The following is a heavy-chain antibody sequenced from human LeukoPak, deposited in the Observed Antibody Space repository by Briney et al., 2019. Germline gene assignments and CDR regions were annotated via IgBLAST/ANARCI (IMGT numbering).Heavy chain of an antibody. J-gene: IGHJ3*02. V-gene: IGHV1-24*01. CDR2: FDPEDGET. CDR1: GYTLTELS. CDR3: VIVAKNAFDI. Sequence: ASVKVSCKVSGYTLTELSMHWVRQAPGKGLEWMGGFDPEDGETIYAQKFQGRVTMTEDTSTDTAYMGLSSLRSEDTAVYYCVIVAKNAFDIWGQGTMVTVSS.